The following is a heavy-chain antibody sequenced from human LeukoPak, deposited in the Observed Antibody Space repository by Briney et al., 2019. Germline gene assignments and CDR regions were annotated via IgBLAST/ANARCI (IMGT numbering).Heavy chain of an antibody. J-gene: IGHJ4*02. D-gene: IGHD6-13*01. CDR1: GYTFTSYD. Sequence: ASVKVSCKASGYTFTSYDINWVRQATGQGLEWMGWMNPNSGNTGYAQKFQGRVTMTRNTSISTAYMELSSLRSEDTAVYYCARDASSSWHVDYWGQGTLVTVSS. CDR3: ARDASSSWHVDY. V-gene: IGHV1-8*01. CDR2: MNPNSGNT.